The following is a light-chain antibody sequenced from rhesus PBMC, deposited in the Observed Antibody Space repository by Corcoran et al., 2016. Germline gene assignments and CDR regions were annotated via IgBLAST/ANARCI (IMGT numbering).Light chain of an antibody. Sequence: DIQMSQSPSSLSASVGDTVTITCRASQGISSYLAWYQQKPVKSLKLLIYKASTLQSGVPSRFSGSGSGTDFSLTISSLQPEDFATYYCQQHNSYPLTFGGGTKVEIK. V-gene: IGKV1-25*01. J-gene: IGKJ4*01. CDR3: QQHNSYPLT. CDR1: QGISSY. CDR2: KAS.